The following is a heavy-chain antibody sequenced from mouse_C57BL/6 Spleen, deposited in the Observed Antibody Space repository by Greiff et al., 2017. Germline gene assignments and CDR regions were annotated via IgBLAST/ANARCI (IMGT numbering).Heavy chain of an antibody. D-gene: IGHD2-4*01. V-gene: IGHV5-6*01. CDR3: ARAGYDYDRYFDV. Sequence: EVQLQESGGDLVKPGGSLKLSCAASGFTFSSYGMSWVRQTPDKRLEWVATISSGGSYTYYPDSVKGRFTISRDNAKNTLYLQMSSLKSEDTAMYYCARAGYDYDRYFDVWGTGTTVTVSS. CDR1: GFTFSSYG. J-gene: IGHJ1*03. CDR2: ISSGGSYT.